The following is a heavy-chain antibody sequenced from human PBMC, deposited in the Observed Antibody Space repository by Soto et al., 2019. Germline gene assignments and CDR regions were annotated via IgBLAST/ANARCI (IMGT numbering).Heavy chain of an antibody. J-gene: IGHJ6*02. CDR3: ARAEGYIVATSYYYYGLDV. Sequence: SVKVSCKASGGTFSNYAISWVRQAPGQGLEWMGGIIPMFGTTNYVEKFQGRVTITADKSTSIAYMELSSLRSEDTAAYYCARAEGYIVATSYYYYGLDVWGQGTTVTVSS. CDR1: GGTFSNYA. CDR2: IIPMFGTT. D-gene: IGHD5-12*01. V-gene: IGHV1-69*06.